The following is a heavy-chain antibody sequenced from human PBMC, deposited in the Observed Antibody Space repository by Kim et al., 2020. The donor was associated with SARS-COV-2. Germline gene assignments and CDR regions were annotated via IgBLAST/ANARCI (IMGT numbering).Heavy chain of an antibody. CDR3: AREHGSGRYYTSGMEI. Sequence: GGSLRLSCVASGFTFSGYYMSWIRHTPGKGLEWVAYISHSSNSIYYLDSVKGRFTISRDNAQNSLFLQMNSLRAEDTAVYYCAREHGSGRYYTSGMEIWG. CDR1: GFTFSGYY. CDR2: ISHSSNSI. J-gene: IGHJ6*01. D-gene: IGHD3-10*01. V-gene: IGHV3-11*01.